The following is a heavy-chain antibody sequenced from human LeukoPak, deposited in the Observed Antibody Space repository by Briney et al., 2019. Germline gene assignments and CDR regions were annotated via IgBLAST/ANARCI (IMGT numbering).Heavy chain of an antibody. CDR2: INSKAHGGTT. CDR1: GFTFNNAW. J-gene: IGHJ4*02. D-gene: IGHD6-13*01. V-gene: IGHV3-15*01. CDR3: ATNLRIPAADYFDS. Sequence: GGSLRLSCAASGFTFNNAWMSWVRQAPGKGLEWVGRINSKAHGGTTDYAAPVKGRFTISRDDSKNTLSLQMNSLKTEDTAVYYCATNLRIPAADYFDSWGQGTLVTVSS.